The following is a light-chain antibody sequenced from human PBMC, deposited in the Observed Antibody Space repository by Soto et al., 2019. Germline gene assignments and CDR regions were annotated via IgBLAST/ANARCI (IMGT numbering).Light chain of an antibody. J-gene: IGLJ1*01. V-gene: IGLV1-40*01. CDR1: SSNIGAGYD. CDR3: QSYESSLRGYV. CDR2: GNS. Sequence: QPVLTQPPSVSGAPGQMVTISCTVSSSNIGAGYDVHWYQQLPGTAPKLLIYGNSNRLSGFPDRFSGSKSGTSSSLAITGLQAEDEADYYCQSYESSLRGYVFGTGTKLTVL.